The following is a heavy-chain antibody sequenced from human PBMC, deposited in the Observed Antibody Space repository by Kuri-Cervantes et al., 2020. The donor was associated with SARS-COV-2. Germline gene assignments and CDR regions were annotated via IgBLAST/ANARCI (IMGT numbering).Heavy chain of an antibody. CDR2: ISSSGSTR. CDR3: ATAPAAIRMDWFDP. D-gene: IGHD2-2*01. Sequence: GGSLRLSCVASGFTFSDYYMSWIRQAPGKGLECVSYISSSGSTRYYADSVKGRFTISRDNAKNSLYLQMNSLRSEDTAVYYCATAPAAIRMDWFDPWGQGTLVTVSS. J-gene: IGHJ5*01. CDR1: GFTFSDYY. V-gene: IGHV3-11*01.